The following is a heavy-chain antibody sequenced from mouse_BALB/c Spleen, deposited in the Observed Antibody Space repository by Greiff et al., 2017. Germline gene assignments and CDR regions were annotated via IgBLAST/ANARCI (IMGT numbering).Heavy chain of an antibody. V-gene: IGHV1S81*02. CDR3: TRESWDVPYYAMGY. D-gene: IGHD4-1*01. CDR1: GYTFTSYY. J-gene: IGHJ4*01. CDR2: INPSNGGT. Sequence: QVQLQQSGAELVKPGASVKLSCKASGYTFTSYYMYWVKQRPGQGLEWIGEINPSNGGTNFNEKFKSKATLTVDKSSSTAYMQLSSLTSEDSAVYYCTRESWDVPYYAMGYWGQGTSVTVSS.